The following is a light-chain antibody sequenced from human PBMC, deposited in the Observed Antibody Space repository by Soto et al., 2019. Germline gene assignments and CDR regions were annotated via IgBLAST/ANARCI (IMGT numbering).Light chain of an antibody. V-gene: IGLV2-8*01. Sequence: SALTQPPSASGSPGQSVTISCTGTSSDVGAYNYVSWYQQHPGKAPKLMIYEVTKRPSGVPDRFSGSKSGNTASLTVSGLQAEDEADYYCSSYAGSNNVLFGGGTKVTVL. CDR1: SSDVGAYNY. J-gene: IGLJ2*01. CDR2: EVT. CDR3: SSYAGSNNVL.